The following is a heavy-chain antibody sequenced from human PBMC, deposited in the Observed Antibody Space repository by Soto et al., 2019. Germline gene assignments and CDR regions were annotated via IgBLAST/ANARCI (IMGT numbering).Heavy chain of an antibody. CDR2: IYYSGST. Sequence: QVQLQESGPGLVKPSQTLSLTCTVSGGSISSGGYYWSWIRQHPGKGLEWIGYIYYSGSTYYNPSRKRLVTISVDTSKNQFSLKLSSVTAADTAVYYCARSGLLGWFDPWGQGTLVTVS. J-gene: IGHJ5*02. V-gene: IGHV4-31*01. CDR3: ARSGLLGWFDP. CDR1: GGSISSGGYY. D-gene: IGHD3-3*01.